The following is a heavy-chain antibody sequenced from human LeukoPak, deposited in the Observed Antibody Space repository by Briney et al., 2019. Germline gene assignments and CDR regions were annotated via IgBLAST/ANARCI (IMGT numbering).Heavy chain of an antibody. D-gene: IGHD2-15*01. CDR2: ISGGGGTT. CDR3: AKRDCSGGSCYSPLDY. Sequence: PGRSLRLSCAASGFTFSSYAMSWVRQAPGMGLEWVSVISGGGGTTFYADSVKGRFTISRDNSKNTVYLQMNSLRAEDTAVYYCAKRDCSGGSCYSPLDYWGQGTLVTVSS. V-gene: IGHV3-23*01. CDR1: GFTFSSYA. J-gene: IGHJ4*02.